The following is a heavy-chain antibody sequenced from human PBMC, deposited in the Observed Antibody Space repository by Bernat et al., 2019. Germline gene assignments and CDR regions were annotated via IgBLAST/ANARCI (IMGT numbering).Heavy chain of an antibody. J-gene: IGHJ5*02. CDR3: ALGYCSSTSCGSWGNWFDP. CDR2: IYPGDSDT. Sequence: EVQLVQSGAEVKKPGESLKISCKGSGYSFTTYWIGWVRQMPGKGLEWMGIIYPGDSDTRYSPSFQGQVTISADKTISTAYLQWSGLKASDTAMYYCALGYCSSTSCGSWGNWFDPWGQGTLVTVSS. D-gene: IGHD2-2*01. CDR1: GYSFTTYW. V-gene: IGHV5-51*01.